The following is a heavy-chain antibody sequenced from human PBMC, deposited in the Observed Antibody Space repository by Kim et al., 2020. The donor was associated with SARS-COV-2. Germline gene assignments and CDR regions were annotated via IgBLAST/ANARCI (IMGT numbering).Heavy chain of an antibody. CDR2: IYYSGST. D-gene: IGHD3-3*01. Sequence: SETLSLTCTVSGGSISSSSYYWGWIRQPPGKGLEWIGSIYYSGSTYYNPSLKSRVTISVDTSKNQFSLKLSSVTAADTAVYYCARLRIYTIFGVALYYFDYWGQGTLVTVSS. CDR3: ARLRIYTIFGVALYYFDY. J-gene: IGHJ4*02. V-gene: IGHV4-39*01. CDR1: GGSISSSSYY.